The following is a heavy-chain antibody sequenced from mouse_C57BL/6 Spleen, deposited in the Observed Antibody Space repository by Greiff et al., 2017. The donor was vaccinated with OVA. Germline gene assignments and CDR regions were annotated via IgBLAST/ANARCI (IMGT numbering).Heavy chain of an antibody. Sequence: VKLMESGAELVKPGASVKISCKASGYAFSSYWMNWVKQRPGKGLEWIGQIYPGDGDTNYNGKFKGKATLTADKSSSTAYMQLSSLTSEDSAVYFCARSDITTVVEAMDYWGQGTSVTVSS. CDR1: GYAFSSYW. V-gene: IGHV1-80*01. D-gene: IGHD1-1*01. J-gene: IGHJ4*01. CDR3: ARSDITTVVEAMDY. CDR2: IYPGDGDT.